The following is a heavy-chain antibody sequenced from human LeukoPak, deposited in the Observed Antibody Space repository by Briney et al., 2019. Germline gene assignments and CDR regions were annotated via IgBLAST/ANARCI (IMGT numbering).Heavy chain of an antibody. CDR3: STSYCGGGSCYKGLMYY. J-gene: IGHJ4*02. CDR2: IKIKTEGGTI. Sequence: GGSLRLSYAASGFTFSNAWMTWVRQAPGKGLEWVGRIKIKTEGGTIDYAAPVKGRFTISRDGSKNTLYLQMDSLKTEDTAVYYCSTSYCGGGSCYKGLMYYWGQGTLVTVSS. V-gene: IGHV3-15*01. D-gene: IGHD2-15*01. CDR1: GFTFSNAW.